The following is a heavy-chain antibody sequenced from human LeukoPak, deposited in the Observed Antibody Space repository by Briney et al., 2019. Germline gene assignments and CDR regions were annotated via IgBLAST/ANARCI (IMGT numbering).Heavy chain of an antibody. J-gene: IGHJ4*02. Sequence: PSETLSLTCTVSGGSISSHYWSWIRQPPGKGLEWVGEIHYTGATSYNPSLKSRATISTDTSKNQFSLRLSSVTAADTAVYYCARGNIDFWGQGALVTVSS. CDR3: ARGNIDF. D-gene: IGHD2/OR15-2a*01. CDR2: IHYTGAT. CDR1: GGSISSHY. V-gene: IGHV4-59*11.